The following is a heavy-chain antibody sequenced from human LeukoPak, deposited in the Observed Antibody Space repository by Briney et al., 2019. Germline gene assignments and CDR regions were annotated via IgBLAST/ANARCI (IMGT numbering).Heavy chain of an antibody. CDR2: INGGSRAI. Sequence: GGSLRLSCAASGFTFNSYSMNWVRQAPGRGLEWVSYINGGSRAISYTDSVMGRSTISRDNAKSSLYLQMNSLRDEDTAVYYCARDSQWSFDYWGQGTLVTVSS. CDR1: GFTFNSYS. D-gene: IGHD2-8*01. V-gene: IGHV3-48*02. J-gene: IGHJ4*02. CDR3: ARDSQWSFDY.